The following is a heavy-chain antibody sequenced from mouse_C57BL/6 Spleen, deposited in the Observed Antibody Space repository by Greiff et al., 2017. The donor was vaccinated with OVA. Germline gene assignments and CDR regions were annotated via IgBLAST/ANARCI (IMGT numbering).Heavy chain of an antibody. Sequence: QVQLKESGAELARPGASVKLSCKASGYTFTSYGISWVKQRTGQGLEWIGEIYPRSGNTYYNEKFKGKATLTADKSSSTAYMELRSLTSEDSAVYFCARYDYDEGDAMDYWGQGTSVTVSS. D-gene: IGHD2-4*01. CDR2: IYPRSGNT. V-gene: IGHV1-81*01. J-gene: IGHJ4*01. CDR3: ARYDYDEGDAMDY. CDR1: GYTFTSYG.